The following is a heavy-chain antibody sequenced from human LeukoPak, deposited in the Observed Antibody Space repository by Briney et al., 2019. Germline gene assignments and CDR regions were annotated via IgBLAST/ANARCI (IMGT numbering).Heavy chain of an antibody. CDR1: GLTFSSDW. CDR3: ARAKAAQFVYYFYMDV. Sequence: GGSLRLSCAASGLTFSSDWMSWVRQAPGKWLEWVANINQDGGEKYCVDSVKGRLIISRDNAKNSLYLQMNSLRAEDTAVYYCARAKAAQFVYYFYMDVWGKGTTVSVSS. D-gene: IGHD2-15*01. J-gene: IGHJ6*03. CDR2: INQDGGEK. V-gene: IGHV3-7*01.